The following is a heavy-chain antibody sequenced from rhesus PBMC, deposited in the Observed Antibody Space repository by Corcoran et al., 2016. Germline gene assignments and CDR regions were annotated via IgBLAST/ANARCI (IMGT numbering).Heavy chain of an antibody. Sequence: QVQLQESGPGLVRPSETLSIPCAVSGSSIRRTYWNWIRQPPGKGLEWVGSCYGSGGTNSLNPSLKSRVTLSVDTSKNQFSLRLSSVTAADTAVYYCARGPRSYNSDAFDCWGQGLRVTVSS. CDR3: ARGPRSYNSDAFDC. D-gene: IGHD1-26*01. J-gene: IGHJ3*01. CDR1: GSSIRRTY. V-gene: IGHV4S14*01. CDR2: CYGSGGTN.